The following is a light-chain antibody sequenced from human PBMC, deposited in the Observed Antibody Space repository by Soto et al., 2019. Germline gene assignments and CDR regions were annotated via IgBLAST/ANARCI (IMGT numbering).Light chain of an antibody. CDR1: QSVGKY. Sequence: EIVMTQSPATLSLSPGERATLSCRASQSVGKYLVWYQQKPGQAPRLLIYDASNRATGIPARFSGSGSGTDFTLTITNLQPEDSGTYYCQHPKWAFGQGTTVEI. J-gene: IGKJ1*01. V-gene: IGKV3-11*01. CDR3: QHPKWA. CDR2: DAS.